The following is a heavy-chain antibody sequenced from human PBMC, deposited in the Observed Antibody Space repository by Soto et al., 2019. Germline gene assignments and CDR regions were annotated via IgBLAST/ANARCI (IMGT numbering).Heavy chain of an antibody. CDR2: ISRYGDIT. CDR3: AKDRYLDHDSRGYLFDN. Sequence: EVQLLESGGDLIQPGGSLRLSCAASEFTFNIYAMTWVRQAPGKGLEWVSAISRYGDITYYADSVEGRFTISRDNSKNTLYLQMNSLRAEDTAVYYCAKDRYLDHDSRGYLFDNWGQGTLVTVSS. J-gene: IGHJ4*02. CDR1: EFTFNIYA. V-gene: IGHV3-23*01. D-gene: IGHD3-22*01.